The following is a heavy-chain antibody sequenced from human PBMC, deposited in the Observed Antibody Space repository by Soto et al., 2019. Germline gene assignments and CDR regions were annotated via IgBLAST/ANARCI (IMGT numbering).Heavy chain of an antibody. V-gene: IGHV3-33*01. Sequence: GGSLRLSCAASGFTFSSYGMHWVRQAPGKGLEWVAVIWYDGSNKYYADSVKGRFTISRDNSKNTLYLQMNSLRAEDTAVYYCARARVCSGGSCPSYFDYWGQGTLVTVSS. CDR1: GFTFSSYG. CDR2: IWYDGSNK. CDR3: ARARVCSGGSCPSYFDY. J-gene: IGHJ4*02. D-gene: IGHD2-15*01.